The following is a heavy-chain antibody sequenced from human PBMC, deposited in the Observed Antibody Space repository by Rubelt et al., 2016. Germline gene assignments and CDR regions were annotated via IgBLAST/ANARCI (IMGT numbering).Heavy chain of an antibody. J-gene: IGHJ6*02. CDR3: ARDYGV. D-gene: IGHD3-10*01. CDR1: GYTFTSYG. CDR2: INPSGGST. Sequence: QVQLVQSGAEVKKPGASVKVSCKASGYTFTSYGISWVRQAPGQGLEWMGMINPSGGSTSYAQNFQGSVTMTRDMHTSTVYMERSSLRSDDTAMYYCARDYGVWGQGTTVTVS. V-gene: IGHV1-46*01.